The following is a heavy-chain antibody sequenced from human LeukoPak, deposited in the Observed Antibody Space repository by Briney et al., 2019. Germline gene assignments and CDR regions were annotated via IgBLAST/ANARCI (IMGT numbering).Heavy chain of an antibody. V-gene: IGHV4-39*01. J-gene: IGHJ2*01. D-gene: IGHD1-14*01. CDR3: ATGLPTYWYFDL. Sequence: KPSETLSLTCTVSGGSISSSSYYWGWIRQPPGKGLEWIGSIYYSGNTYHNPSLKSRVTISVDTSKNQFSLKLSSVTAADTAVYYCATGLPTYWYFDLGGGGTLVTVSS. CDR2: IYYSGNT. CDR1: GGSISSSSYY.